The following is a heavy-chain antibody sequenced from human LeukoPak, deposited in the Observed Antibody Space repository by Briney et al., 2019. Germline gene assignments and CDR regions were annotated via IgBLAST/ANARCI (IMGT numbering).Heavy chain of an antibody. CDR1: GFTFSGYT. CDR3: ARDLNGSGDY. Sequence: PGGSLRLSCAASGFTFSGYTMHLVRQAPGKGLEWVAVISYDGGNEYYVDSVKGRFTISRDNSKNTLYLQMNSLRPEDTAVYYCARDLNGSGDYWGQGTLVTVSS. J-gene: IGHJ4*02. D-gene: IGHD3-10*01. V-gene: IGHV3-30-3*01. CDR2: ISYDGGNE.